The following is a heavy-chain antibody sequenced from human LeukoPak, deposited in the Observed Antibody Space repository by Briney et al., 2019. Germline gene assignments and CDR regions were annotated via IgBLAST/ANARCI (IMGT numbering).Heavy chain of an antibody. CDR3: ARDPREYQLLFERMGGLS. CDR1: GFTFSSYG. D-gene: IGHD2-2*01. V-gene: IGHV3-30*19. Sequence: GGSLRLSCAASGFTFSSYGMHWVRQAPGKGLEWVAVISYDGSNKYYADSVKGRFTISRDNSKNTLYLQMNSLRAEDTAVYYCARDPREYQLLFERMGGLSWGQGTLVTVSS. J-gene: IGHJ5*02. CDR2: ISYDGSNK.